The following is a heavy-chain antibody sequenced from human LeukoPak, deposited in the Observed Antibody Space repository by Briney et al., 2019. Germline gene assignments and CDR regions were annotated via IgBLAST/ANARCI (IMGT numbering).Heavy chain of an antibody. CDR3: AREDGSGKESNDY. J-gene: IGHJ4*02. Sequence: GGSLRLSCAASGFTFSSYRMSWVRQARGKGLEEVSSISSSSSYIYYADSVKGRFTISRDNAKNSLYLQMNSLRAEDTAVYYCAREDGSGKESNDYWGQGTLVTVSS. D-gene: IGHD3-10*01. CDR2: ISSSSSYI. V-gene: IGHV3-21*01. CDR1: GFTFSSYR.